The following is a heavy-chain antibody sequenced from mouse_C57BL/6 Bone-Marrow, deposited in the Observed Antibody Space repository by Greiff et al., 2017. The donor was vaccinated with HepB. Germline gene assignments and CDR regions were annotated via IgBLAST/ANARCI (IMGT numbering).Heavy chain of an antibody. Sequence: QVQLQQPGAELVKPGASVKLSCKASGYTFTSYWMHWVKQRPGQGLEWIGMIHPNSGSTNYNEKFKSKATLTVDKSSSIAYMQLSSLTSEDSAVYYCARSVTGPFDYWGQGTTLTVSS. D-gene: IGHD2-1*01. CDR2: IHPNSGST. J-gene: IGHJ2*01. CDR1: GYTFTSYW. V-gene: IGHV1-64*01. CDR3: ARSVTGPFDY.